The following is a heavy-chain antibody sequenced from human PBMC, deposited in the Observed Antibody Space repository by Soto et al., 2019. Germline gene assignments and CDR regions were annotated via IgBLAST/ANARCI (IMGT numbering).Heavy chain of an antibody. CDR3: ARGIGGGSYYFAVPDAFDI. Sequence: QVQLVQSGAEVKKPGSSVKVSCKASGGTFSSYAISWVRQAPGQGLEWMGGIIPIFGTANYAQKFQGRVTITADESTSTAYMELSSLRSEDTAVYYCARGIGGGSYYFAVPDAFDIWGQGNMVTVSS. J-gene: IGHJ3*02. V-gene: IGHV1-69*01. CDR1: GGTFSSYA. CDR2: IIPIFGTA. D-gene: IGHD1-26*01.